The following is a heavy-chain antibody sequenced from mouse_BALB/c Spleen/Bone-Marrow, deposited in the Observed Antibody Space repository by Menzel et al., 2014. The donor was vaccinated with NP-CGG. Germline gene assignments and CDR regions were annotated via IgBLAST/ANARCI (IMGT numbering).Heavy chain of an antibody. V-gene: IGHV1-69*01. CDR1: GHTFTDYW. CDR3: ARSDYRYDPFAY. D-gene: IGHD2-14*01. J-gene: IGHJ3*01. CDR2: IDTSDSYT. Sequence: VQLQQSGAELVMPGASVKMSCKASGHTFTDYWMHWVKRRPGQGLEWIGAIDTSDSYTSYNQKFKGKATLTVDESSSTAYMQLSSLTSEDSAVYYCARSDYRYDPFAYWGQGTLVTVSA.